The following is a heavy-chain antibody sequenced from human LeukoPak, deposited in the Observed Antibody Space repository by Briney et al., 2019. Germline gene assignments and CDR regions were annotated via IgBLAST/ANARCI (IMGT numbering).Heavy chain of an antibody. D-gene: IGHD6-6*01. CDR1: GGSFSGYY. CDR3: ARGLYSGSSRSYYYYYYRDV. J-gene: IGHJ6*03. CDR2: INHSGST. V-gene: IGHV4-34*01. Sequence: SETLSLTCAVYGGSFSGYYWSWIRQPPGKGLEWIGEINHSGSTNYNPSLKSRVTISVDTSKNQFSLKLSSVTAADTAVYYCARGLYSGSSRSYYYYYYRDVWGKGTTVTVSS.